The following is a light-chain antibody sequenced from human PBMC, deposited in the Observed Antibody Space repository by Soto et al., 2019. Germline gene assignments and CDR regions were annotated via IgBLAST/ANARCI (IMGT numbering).Light chain of an antibody. CDR2: WAS. J-gene: IGKJ1*01. V-gene: IGKV4-1*01. Sequence: DIVMTQSPDSLAVSLGERATINCKSSQSVLYSSNNKNYLAWYQQKPGQPPKLLIYWASTRESGVPDRFRGSGSGTDFTLTINSLQAEDVAVYFCQQYYSSPTFGQGTKVDIK. CDR3: QQYYSSPT. CDR1: QSVLYSSNNKNY.